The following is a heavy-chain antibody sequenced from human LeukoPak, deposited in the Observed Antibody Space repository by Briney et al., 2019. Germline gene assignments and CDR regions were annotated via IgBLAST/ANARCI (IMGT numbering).Heavy chain of an antibody. D-gene: IGHD2-15*01. J-gene: IGHJ4*02. V-gene: IGHV3-23*01. CDR1: GFTFSSYE. CDR2: ISGSGGST. CDR3: AKGGQYCSGGSCSAFDY. Sequence: QTGGSLRLSCAASGFTFSSYEMNWIRQAPGKGLEWVSAISGSGGSTYYADSVKGRFTISRDNSKNTLYLQMNSLRAEDTAVYYCAKGGQYCSGGSCSAFDYWGQGTLVTVSS.